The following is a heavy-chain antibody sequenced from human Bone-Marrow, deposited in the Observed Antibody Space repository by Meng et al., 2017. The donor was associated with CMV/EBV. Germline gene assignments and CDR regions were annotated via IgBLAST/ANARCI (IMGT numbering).Heavy chain of an antibody. D-gene: IGHD3-22*01. Sequence: SETLSLTCAVSGGSISSSNWWSWVRQPPGKGLEWIGEIYHSGSTNYNPSLKSRVTISVDKSKNQFSLKLSSVTAADTAVYYCAREWMHGDYYDSSGYSNWGQGTLVTVSS. J-gene: IGHJ4*02. CDR3: AREWMHGDYYDSSGYSN. CDR1: GGSISSSNW. V-gene: IGHV4-4*02. CDR2: IYHSGST.